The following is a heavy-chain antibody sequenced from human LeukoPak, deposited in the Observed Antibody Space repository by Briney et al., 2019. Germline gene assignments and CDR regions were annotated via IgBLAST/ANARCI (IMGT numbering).Heavy chain of an antibody. CDR1: GGINDYY. D-gene: IGHD6-19*01. V-gene: IGHV4-59*01. Sequence: PSKALSLTCTVSGGINDYYWTWIRQPPGKGLEWIGYIYYSGSTNYNPSLKSRVTISVDTSKNQFSLKLSSVTAADTAVYYCATAVAGNYYYYYMDVWGKGTTVTISS. CDR3: ATAVAGNYYYYYMDV. CDR2: IYYSGST. J-gene: IGHJ6*03.